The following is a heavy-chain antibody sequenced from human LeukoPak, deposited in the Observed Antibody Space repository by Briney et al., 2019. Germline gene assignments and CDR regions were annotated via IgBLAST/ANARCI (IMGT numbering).Heavy chain of an antibody. CDR1: GFTFDDYA. D-gene: IGHD3-22*01. CDR2: ISWNSGSI. CDR3: AKDRNPVYYDSSGFFDY. J-gene: IGHJ4*02. V-gene: IGHV3-9*01. Sequence: PGGSLRLSCAASGFTFDDYAMHWVRQAPGKGLEWVSGISWNSGSIGYADSVKGRFTISRDNAKNSLYLQMNSLRAEDTALYYCAKDRNPVYYDSSGFFDYWGQGTLVTVSS.